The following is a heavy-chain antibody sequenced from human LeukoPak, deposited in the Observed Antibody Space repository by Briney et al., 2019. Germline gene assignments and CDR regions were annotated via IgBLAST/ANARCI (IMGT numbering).Heavy chain of an antibody. CDR1: GGSFSGYY. CDR3: ARKNHWITMVRGVISWFDP. V-gene: IGHV4-34*01. J-gene: IGHJ5*02. CDR2: INHSGST. D-gene: IGHD3-10*01. Sequence: SETLSLTYAVYGGSFSGYYWSWIRQPPGKGLEWIGEINHSGSTNYNPSLKSRVTISVDTSKNQFSLKLSSVTAADTAVYYCARKNHWITMVRGVISWFDPWGQGTLVTVSS.